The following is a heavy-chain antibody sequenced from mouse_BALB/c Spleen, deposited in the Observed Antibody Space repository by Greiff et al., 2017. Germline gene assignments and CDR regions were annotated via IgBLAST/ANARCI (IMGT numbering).Heavy chain of an antibody. Sequence: VQLQQPGAELVKPGASVKLSCKASGYTFTSYWMHWVKQRPGQGLEWIGEINPSNGRTNYNEKFKSKATLTVDKSSSTAYMQLSSLTSEDSAVYYCARGGYGWGQGTTLTVSS. J-gene: IGHJ2*01. V-gene: IGHV1S81*02. D-gene: IGHD2-14*01. CDR2: INPSNGRT. CDR1: GYTFTSYW. CDR3: ARGGYG.